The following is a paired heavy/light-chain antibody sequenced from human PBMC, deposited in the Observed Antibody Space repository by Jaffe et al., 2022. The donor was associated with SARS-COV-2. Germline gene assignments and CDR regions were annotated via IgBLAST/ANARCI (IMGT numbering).Heavy chain of an antibody. CDR1: GFIFSSAA. V-gene: IGHV3-30-3*01. CDR2: ISDDGTIQ. CDR3: ARGVAVPGLGGWHDAFDV. J-gene: IGHJ3*01. D-gene: IGHD6-19*01. Sequence: QVQLVDSGGGVVQPGRSLRLTCAASGFIFSSAAIHWVRQAPGKGLEWVTVISDDGTIQYYADSVKGRFTISRDNSKNSLYLQMNSLRTEDTAAYFCARGVAVPGLGGWHDAFDVWGRGTIVTVSS.
Light chain of an antibody. CDR3: QQYSSYSYT. V-gene: IGKV1-5*03. CDR1: QTISDW. CDR2: KAS. Sequence: DIQMTQSPSTLSASVGDRVSITCRASQTISDWVAWYQHKPGKAPKLLIYKASRLQSGVPSRFSGSGSGTEFTLTITSLQPDDFATYYCQQYSSYSYTFGQGTKLEIK. J-gene: IGKJ2*01.